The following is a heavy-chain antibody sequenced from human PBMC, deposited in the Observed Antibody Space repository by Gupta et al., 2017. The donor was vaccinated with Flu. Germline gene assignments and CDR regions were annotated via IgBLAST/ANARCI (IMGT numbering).Heavy chain of an antibody. CDR3: ARVGYCSTTSCYEPFDS. Sequence: YIHWVRQAPGQGLEWMGRINPNSGGTKYAQKFQGRVSMTTDTSIATAYMELSSLRSDDTAVYYCARVGYCSTTSCYEPFDSWGQGTLLNVS. CDR1: Y. CDR2: INPNSGGT. J-gene: IGHJ4*02. D-gene: IGHD2-2*01. V-gene: IGHV1-2*06.